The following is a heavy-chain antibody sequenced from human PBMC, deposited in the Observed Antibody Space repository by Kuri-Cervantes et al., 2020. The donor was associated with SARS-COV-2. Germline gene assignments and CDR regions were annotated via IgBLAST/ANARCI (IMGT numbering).Heavy chain of an antibody. CDR1: GFNFSRTD. CDR3: AKGYYDSSGYRTLDY. CDR2: ISYDGSNK. D-gene: IGHD3-22*01. Sequence: GGSLRLSCAASGFNFSRTDMHWVRQAPGKGLEWVAVISYDGSNKYYADSVKGRFTISRDNSKNTLYLQMNSLRAEDTAVYYCAKGYYDSSGYRTLDYWGQGTLVTVSS. J-gene: IGHJ4*02. V-gene: IGHV3-30*18.